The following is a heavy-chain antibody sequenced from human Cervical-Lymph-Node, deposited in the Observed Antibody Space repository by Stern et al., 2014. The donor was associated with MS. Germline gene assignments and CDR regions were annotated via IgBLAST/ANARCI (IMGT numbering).Heavy chain of an antibody. CDR2: IHYTGST. CDR3: VRDGSAYYSGISLQ. Sequence: MQLVESGPRLVKPSQTLSLTCSASGGSINSDGQFWSWLRQSPGKGLEWIGYIHYTGSTYYNPSLKSRVIVSADTSKNQFSLKLSSVTAADTAIYYCVRDGSAYYSGISLQWGQGILVTVSS. D-gene: IGHD3-22*01. V-gene: IGHV4-31*03. CDR1: GGSINSDGQF. J-gene: IGHJ4*02.